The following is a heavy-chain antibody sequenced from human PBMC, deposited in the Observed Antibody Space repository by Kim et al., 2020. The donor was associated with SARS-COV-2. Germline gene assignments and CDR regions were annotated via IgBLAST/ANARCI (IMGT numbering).Heavy chain of an antibody. Sequence: DPVTGRSPLSRDNAKNPLYLQMNSLRAEDTAVYYCARSAGYRGSSEGPDYWGQGTLVTVSS. J-gene: IGHJ4*02. D-gene: IGHD6-13*01. V-gene: IGHV3-74*01. CDR3: ARSAGYRGSSEGPDY.